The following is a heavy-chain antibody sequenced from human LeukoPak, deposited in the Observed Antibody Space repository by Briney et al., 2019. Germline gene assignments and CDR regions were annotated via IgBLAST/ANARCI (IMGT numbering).Heavy chain of an antibody. CDR1: GFTFTNYA. CDR2: ISGSGGST. J-gene: IGHJ4*02. Sequence: GGSLRLSCAASGFTFTNYAMSWVRQAPGKGLEWVSVISGSGGSTYYADSVKGRFAISRDNPKNTLYLQMNSLRAEDTAVYYCARRDYYYCFDYWGQGTLVTVSS. D-gene: IGHD3-22*01. V-gene: IGHV3-23*01. CDR3: ARRDYYYCFDY.